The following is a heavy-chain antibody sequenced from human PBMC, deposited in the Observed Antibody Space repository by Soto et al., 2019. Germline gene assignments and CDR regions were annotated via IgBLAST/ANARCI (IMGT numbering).Heavy chain of an antibody. J-gene: IGHJ4*02. Sequence: SVKVSCKASGGTFSSYAISWVRQAPGQGLEWMEGIIPIFGTANYAQKLQGRVTITADESTSTAYMELSSLRSEDTAVYYCAKEGIAARPFDHWGQGTLVTVSS. CDR2: IIPIFGTA. D-gene: IGHD6-6*01. CDR1: GGTFSSYA. CDR3: AKEGIAARPFDH. V-gene: IGHV1-69*13.